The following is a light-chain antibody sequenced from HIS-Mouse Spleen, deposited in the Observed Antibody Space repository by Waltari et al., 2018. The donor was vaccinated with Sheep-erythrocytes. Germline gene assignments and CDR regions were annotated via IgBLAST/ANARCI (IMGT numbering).Light chain of an antibody. CDR3: CSYAGSYNHV. CDR2: DVS. CDR1: SSDFGGYNY. J-gene: IGLJ1*01. V-gene: IGLV2-11*01. Sequence: QSALTQPRSVSGSPGQSVTISCPGTSSDFGGYNYVSWYQQYPGKAPKLMIYDVSKRPSGVPDRFSGSKSGNTASLTISGLQAEDEADYYCCSYAGSYNHVFATGTKVTVL.